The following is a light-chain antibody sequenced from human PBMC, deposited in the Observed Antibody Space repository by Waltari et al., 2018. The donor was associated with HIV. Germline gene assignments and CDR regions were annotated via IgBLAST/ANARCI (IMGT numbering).Light chain of an antibody. CDR3: QQYYDAPYT. V-gene: IGKV4-1*01. Sequence: IVIPQSPNSLGVSLGVRATINCKSLQSILSPAGNRHYLAWYQQRPGQAPNLIIYWATTRESGVPDRISGSGSGTDFTLTINSLQAEDVAVYYCQQYYDAPYTFGQGTKVDI. J-gene: IGKJ2*01. CDR2: WAT. CDR1: QSILSPAGNRHY.